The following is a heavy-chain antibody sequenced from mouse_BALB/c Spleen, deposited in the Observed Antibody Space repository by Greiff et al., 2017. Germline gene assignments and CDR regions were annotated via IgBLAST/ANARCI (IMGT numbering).Heavy chain of an antibody. Sequence: QLVESGGGLVKPGGSLKLSCAASGFTFSDYYMYWVRQTPEKRLEWVATISDGGSYTYYPDSVKGRFTISRDNAKNNLYLQMSSLKSEDTAMYYCARDPHGSSYFDYWGQGTTLTVSS. CDR3: ARDPHGSSYFDY. D-gene: IGHD1-1*01. J-gene: IGHJ2*01. V-gene: IGHV5-4*02. CDR2: ISDGGSYT. CDR1: GFTFSDYY.